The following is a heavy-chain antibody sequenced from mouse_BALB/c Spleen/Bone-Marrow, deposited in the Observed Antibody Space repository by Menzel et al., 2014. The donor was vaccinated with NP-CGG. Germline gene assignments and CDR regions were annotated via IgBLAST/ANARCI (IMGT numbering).Heavy chain of an antibody. J-gene: IGHJ2*01. Sequence: EVHLVESGAELVKPGASVKLSCTASGFNIKDTYMHWVKQRPEQGLEWIGRIDPANGNTKYDPKFQGKATITADTSSNTAYLQLSSLTSEDTAVYYCVSYYYGNHFDSWGQGTTLTVSS. CDR2: IDPANGNT. D-gene: IGHD1-1*01. CDR1: GFNIKDTY. CDR3: VSYYYGNHFDS. V-gene: IGHV14-3*02.